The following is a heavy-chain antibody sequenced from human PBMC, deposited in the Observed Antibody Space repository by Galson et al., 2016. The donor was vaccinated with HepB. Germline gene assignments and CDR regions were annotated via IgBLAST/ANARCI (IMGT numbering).Heavy chain of an antibody. D-gene: IGHD3-22*01. CDR2: ISAYNGNR. CDR3: VRVTRSSGYPYFYYYYMDV. V-gene: IGHV1-18*04. J-gene: IGHJ6*03. Sequence: SVKVSCKASGYTFTSYGISWVRQAPGQGLEWMGWISAYNGNRNYAQKLQGRVTMTTDTSTSTAYMELRGLRSDDTAVYYCVRVTRSSGYPYFYYYYMDVWGKGTTVTVSS. CDR1: GYTFTSYG.